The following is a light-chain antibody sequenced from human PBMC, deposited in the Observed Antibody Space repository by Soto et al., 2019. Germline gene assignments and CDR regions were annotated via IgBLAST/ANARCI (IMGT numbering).Light chain of an antibody. CDR3: QQYNSYPWT. CDR1: QSISRS. Sequence: DIHMTQSPSTLSASVGYRFTITCRASQSISRSLAWYQQKPGKAPKLLIYKASSLESGVPSRFSGSGSGTEFTLTISSLQPDDFATYYCQQYNSYPWTFGQGTTVDIK. CDR2: KAS. J-gene: IGKJ1*01. V-gene: IGKV1-5*03.